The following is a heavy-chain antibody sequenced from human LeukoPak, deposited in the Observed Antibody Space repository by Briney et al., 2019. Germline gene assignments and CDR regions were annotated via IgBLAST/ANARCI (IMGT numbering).Heavy chain of an antibody. CDR2: INPNSGDT. CDR1: GYTFTGYY. CDR3: ASFEYSSSGLDY. J-gene: IGHJ4*02. D-gene: IGHD6-6*01. V-gene: IGHV1-2*06. Sequence: ASVRVSCKASGYTFTGYYMHWVRQAPGQGLEWMGRINPNSGDTNYSQKFQGRVTMTRDTSISTAYMEMSRLRSDDTAVYYCASFEYSSSGLDYWGQGTLVTVSS.